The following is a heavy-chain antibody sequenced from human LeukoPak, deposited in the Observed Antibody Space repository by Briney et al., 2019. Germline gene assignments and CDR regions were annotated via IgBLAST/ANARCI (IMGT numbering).Heavy chain of an antibody. CDR2: ISSSGSTI. V-gene: IGHV3-48*03. Sequence: GGSHRLSCAASGFTFSSYEMNWVRQAPGKGLEWVSYISSSGSTIYSADSVKGRFPISRDNAKNSLYLQMNSLRAEDTAVYYCARVRREYSGSYIDYWGHGTLVTVSS. J-gene: IGHJ4*03. CDR1: GFTFSSYE. D-gene: IGHD1-26*01. CDR3: ARVRREYSGSYIDY.